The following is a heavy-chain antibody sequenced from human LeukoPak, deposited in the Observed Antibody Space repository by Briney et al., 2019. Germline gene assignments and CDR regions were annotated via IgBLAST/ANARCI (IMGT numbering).Heavy chain of an antibody. CDR1: GFTVSNNY. J-gene: IGHJ4*02. D-gene: IGHD6-13*01. CDR2: IYSGGTT. V-gene: IGHV3-66*01. Sequence: GGSLRLSCKASGFTVSNNYMNRVRQAPGKGLEWVALIYSGGTTNYADSVKGRFTISRDNAKNSLYLQMNSLGAEDTAIYYCATASGGWYRYYFDSWGQGILVTVSS. CDR3: ATASGGWYRYYFDS.